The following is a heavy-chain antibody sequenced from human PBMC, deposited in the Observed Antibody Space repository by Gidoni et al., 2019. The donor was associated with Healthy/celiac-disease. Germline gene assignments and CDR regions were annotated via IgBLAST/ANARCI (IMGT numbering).Heavy chain of an antibody. V-gene: IGHV4-59*01. J-gene: IGHJ4*02. CDR1: GGSISSYY. CDR2: IYYSGST. CDR3: ARTTRGYYSDY. D-gene: IGHD3-3*01. Sequence: QVQLQESGPGLVTPSETLSLTCPASGGSISSYYWSWIRQPPGKGLEWIGYIYYSGSTNYNPSLKSRVTISVDTSKNQFSLKLSSVTAADTAVYYCARTTRGYYSDYWGQGTLVTVSS.